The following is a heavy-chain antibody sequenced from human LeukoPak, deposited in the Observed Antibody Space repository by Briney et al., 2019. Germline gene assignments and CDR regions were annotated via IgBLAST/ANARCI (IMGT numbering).Heavy chain of an antibody. CDR2: ISGSGGST. CDR1: GFTFSSYA. J-gene: IGHJ6*03. CDR3: AKIAADIVVVPREDYYYYYMDV. Sequence: GGSLRLSCAASGFTFSSYAMSWVRQAPGKGLEWVSAISGSGGSTYYADSVKGRFTISRDNSKNTLYLQMNSLRAEDTAVYYCAKIAADIVVVPREDYYYYYMDVWGKGTTVTVSS. D-gene: IGHD2-2*01. V-gene: IGHV3-23*01.